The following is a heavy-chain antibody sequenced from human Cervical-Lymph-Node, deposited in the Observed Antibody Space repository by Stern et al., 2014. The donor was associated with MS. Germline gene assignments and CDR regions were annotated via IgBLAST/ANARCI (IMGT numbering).Heavy chain of an antibody. V-gene: IGHV3-9*01. J-gene: IGHJ6*02. CDR1: GFVFDDYS. Sequence: EVQLLESGGGLVQPGRSLRLSCAASGFVFDDYSMHWVRQAPGKGLEWVSGVSWNSRGIGYADSVRGRFTVSRDNAKNAVYLQMNSLRAEDTALYYCAKGPGFYGMDVWGQGTMVSVSS. CDR3: AKGPGFYGMDV. CDR2: VSWNSRGI.